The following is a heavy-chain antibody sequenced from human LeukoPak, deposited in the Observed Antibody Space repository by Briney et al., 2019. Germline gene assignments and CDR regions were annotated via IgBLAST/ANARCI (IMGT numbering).Heavy chain of an antibody. Sequence: SETLSLTCTVSGGSISSGSYYWSCIRLPAGKGLEWIGRIYTSGSTNYNPSLKSRVTISVDTSKNQFSLKLSSVTAADTAVYYCARSQPEYCGGDCYYYFDYWGQGTLVAVSP. CDR3: ARSQPEYCGGDCYYYFDY. CDR2: IYTSGST. J-gene: IGHJ4*02. CDR1: GGSISSGSYY. D-gene: IGHD2-21*01. V-gene: IGHV4-61*02.